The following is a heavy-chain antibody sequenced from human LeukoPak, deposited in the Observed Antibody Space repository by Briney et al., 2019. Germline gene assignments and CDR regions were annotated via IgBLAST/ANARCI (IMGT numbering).Heavy chain of an antibody. CDR3: AKGSGSYLEYFQH. CDR1: GFTFDDYA. CDR2: ISWNSGNI. D-gene: IGHD1-26*01. J-gene: IGHJ1*01. V-gene: IGHV3-9*01. Sequence: PGRSLRLSCAASGFTFDDYAMHWVRQAPGKGLEWVSGISWNSGNIGYADSVKGRFTISRDNAKNSLYLQMNSLRAEDTALYYCAKGSGSYLEYFQHWGQGTLVTVSS.